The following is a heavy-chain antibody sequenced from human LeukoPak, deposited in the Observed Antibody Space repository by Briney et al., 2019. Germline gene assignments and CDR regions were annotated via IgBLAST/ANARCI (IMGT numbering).Heavy chain of an antibody. CDR1: GYTFTGYY. CDR2: INPNSGGT. J-gene: IGHJ4*02. D-gene: IGHD5-24*01. CDR3: ATQQEMATLNFDY. V-gene: IGHV1-2*02. Sequence: GASVKVSCKASGYTFTGYYMHWVRQAPGQGLEWMGWINPNSGGTNYAQKFQGRVTITADKSTSTAYMELSSLRSEDTAVYYCATQQEMATLNFDYWGQGTLVTVSS.